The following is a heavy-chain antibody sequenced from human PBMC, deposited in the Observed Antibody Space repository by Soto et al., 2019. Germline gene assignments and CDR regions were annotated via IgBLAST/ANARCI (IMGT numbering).Heavy chain of an antibody. CDR1: GLTFSTYW. CDR2: LNSGATTA. Sequence: ELQLVESGGGLVQPGGSLRLSCTASGLTFSTYWMHWVRQAPGKGLAWISRLNSGATTANYADSVRGRCTISRDNAKNTVYLQLNSLRDEDTAVYYCARGVPGYYAVDVWGQGTTVTVSS. CDR3: ARGVPGYYAVDV. J-gene: IGHJ6*02. V-gene: IGHV3-74*01.